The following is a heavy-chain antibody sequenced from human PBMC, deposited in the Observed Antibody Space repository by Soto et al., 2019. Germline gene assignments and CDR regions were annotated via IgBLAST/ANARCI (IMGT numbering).Heavy chain of an antibody. CDR3: AHIGVSRWFDF. Sequence: QITLKESGPTLVKPTQTLTLTCTFSGFSLITRGVGVGWIRQPPGKALEWLALIYCDDDKRYSPSLKTRLTITKDTSKNQVVLTMINMDPVDTATYSCAHIGVSRWFDFWGQGTLVTVSS. CDR1: GFSLITRGVG. D-gene: IGHD6-13*01. V-gene: IGHV2-5*02. J-gene: IGHJ4*02. CDR2: IYCDDDK.